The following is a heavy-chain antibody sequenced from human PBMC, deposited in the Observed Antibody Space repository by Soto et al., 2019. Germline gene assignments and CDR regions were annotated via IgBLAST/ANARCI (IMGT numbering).Heavy chain of an antibody. Sequence: SETRSLTCTVSGGSISSGGYYWSWIRQHPGKGLEWIGYIYYSGSTYYNPSLKSRVTISVDTSKNQFSLKLSPVTAADTAVYYCARDLWVVGATTDLYYSYGMDVWAQGTTVTVSS. D-gene: IGHD1-26*01. CDR2: IYYSGST. V-gene: IGHV4-31*03. CDR3: ARDLWVVGATTDLYYSYGMDV. J-gene: IGHJ6*02. CDR1: GGSISSGGYY.